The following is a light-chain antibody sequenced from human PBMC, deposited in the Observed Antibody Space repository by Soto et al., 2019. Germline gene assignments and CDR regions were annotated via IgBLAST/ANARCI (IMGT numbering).Light chain of an antibody. CDR1: TSDVGNGFDS. V-gene: IGLV2-14*01. CDR3: SSYTGSDTSYV. CDR2: EVT. J-gene: IGLJ1*01. Sequence: QSALTQPASVSGSPGQSITISCSGSTSDVGNGFDSVSWYQQHPGKAPKLIIYEVTNRPSGVSSRFSGSRSGNTASLTISGLQTEDEADYYCSSYTGSDTSYVFGTGTKVTVL.